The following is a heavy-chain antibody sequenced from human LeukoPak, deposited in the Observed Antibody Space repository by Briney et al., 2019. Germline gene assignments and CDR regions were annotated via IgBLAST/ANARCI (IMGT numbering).Heavy chain of an antibody. Sequence: RPGGSLRLSCRTSGFTLGDYALSWFRQAPGKGLEWVGFIRSKSYGGTAEYAASVKDRFTISRDDSTRIAYLQMKSLKTEDTGVYYCGRAPRPVAWNWFDPWGQGTLVTVSS. CDR3: GRAPRPVAWNWFDP. CDR2: IRSKSYGGTA. V-gene: IGHV3-49*03. J-gene: IGHJ5*02. CDR1: GFTLGDYA. D-gene: IGHD2-15*01.